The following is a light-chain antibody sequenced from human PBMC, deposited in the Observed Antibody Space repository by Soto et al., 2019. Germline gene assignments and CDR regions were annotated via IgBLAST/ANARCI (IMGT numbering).Light chain of an antibody. CDR1: QGISRW. J-gene: IGKJ5*01. CDR3: QQYDNLPIT. V-gene: IGKV1-5*01. Sequence: DIQMNQSPSTLSASVGDRVTITCRASQGISRWLAWYQQKPGKAPNXLIYDASTLESGVPSRFRGTGSGTEFTLTISSLKPDDSATDDGQQYDNLPITFGQGTRLEIK. CDR2: DAS.